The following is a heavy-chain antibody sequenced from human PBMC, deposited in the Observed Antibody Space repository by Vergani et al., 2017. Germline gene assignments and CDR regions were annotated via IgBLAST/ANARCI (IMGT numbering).Heavy chain of an antibody. V-gene: IGHV1-69*06. CDR3: ASSYSSGWYLYYYGMDV. CDR1: GGTFSSYA. Sequence: QVQLVQSGAEVKKPGSSVKVSCKASGGTFSSYAISWVRQAPGQGLEWMGGIIPIFGTANYAQKFQGRVTITADKSTSTAYMELSSLRSEVTAVYYCASSYSSGWYLYYYGMDVWGQGTTVTVSS. D-gene: IGHD6-19*01. J-gene: IGHJ6*02. CDR2: IIPIFGTA.